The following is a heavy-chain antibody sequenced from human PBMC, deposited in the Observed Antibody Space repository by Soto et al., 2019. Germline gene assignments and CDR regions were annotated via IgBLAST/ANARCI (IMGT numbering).Heavy chain of an antibody. J-gene: IGHJ5*01. CDR2: IYYSGST. Sequence: PSETLSLTCTVSGGSISSSSYYWGCIRQPPGKGLEWIGSIYYSGSTYYNPSLKSRVTIFVDTSKNQFSLKLSSVTAADTAVYYCARSVKGPSKNWFDSWGQGTQVTVSS. CDR3: ARSVKGPSKNWFDS. V-gene: IGHV4-39*01. CDR1: GGSISSSSYY. D-gene: IGHD2-2*01.